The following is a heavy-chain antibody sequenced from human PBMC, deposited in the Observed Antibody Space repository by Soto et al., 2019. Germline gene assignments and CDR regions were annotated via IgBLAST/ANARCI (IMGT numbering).Heavy chain of an antibody. D-gene: IGHD2-2*01. Sequence: PSETQSLTCTVSGDSIRNYYWSWIRQAPGKGQEWIGFIYHSGNTNYNPSLKSRVTMSIDTSKSQFSLKLNSVTAADTAVYYCARGRLKYQLQPPDYWDQGTLVTVSS. CDR1: GDSIRNYY. V-gene: IGHV4-59*13. CDR3: ARGRLKYQLQPPDY. J-gene: IGHJ4*02. CDR2: IYHSGNT.